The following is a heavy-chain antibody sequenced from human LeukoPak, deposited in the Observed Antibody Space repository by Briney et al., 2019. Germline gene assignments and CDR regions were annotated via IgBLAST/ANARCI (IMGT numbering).Heavy chain of an antibody. CDR3: GRVYCSTTSCYDYYDYYVDV. Sequence: PGGSLRLSCAASGFRFDDYGMSWVRHVPGKGLEWVSGTNGDGASTGYADSVKGRFTISRDNVKNFLYLQMNSLRVEDTALYFCGRVYCSTTSCYDYYDYYVDVWGKGTTVTASS. CDR2: TNGDGAST. V-gene: IGHV3-20*04. D-gene: IGHD2-2*01. J-gene: IGHJ6*03. CDR1: GFRFDDYG.